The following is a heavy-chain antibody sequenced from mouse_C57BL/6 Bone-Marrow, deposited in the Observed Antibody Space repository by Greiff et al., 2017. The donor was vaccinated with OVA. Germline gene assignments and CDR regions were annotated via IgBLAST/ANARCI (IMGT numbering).Heavy chain of an antibody. CDR3: ARDGYYLFWYAMDY. V-gene: IGHV5-17*01. Sequence: VQLQQSGGGLVKPGGSLKLSCAASGFTFSDYGMHWVRQAPEKGLEWVAYISSGSSTIYYADTVKGRFTISRDNAKNTLFLQMTSLRSEDTAMYYCARDGYYLFWYAMDYWGQGTSVTVSS. D-gene: IGHD2-3*01. CDR1: GFTFSDYG. CDR2: ISSGSSTI. J-gene: IGHJ4*01.